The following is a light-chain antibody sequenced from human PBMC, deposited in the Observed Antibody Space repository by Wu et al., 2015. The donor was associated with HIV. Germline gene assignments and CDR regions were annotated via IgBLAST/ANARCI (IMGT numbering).Light chain of an antibody. J-gene: IGKJ1*01. V-gene: IGKV3-15*01. CDR1: QSINSK. CDR2: GAS. Sequence: IVMTQSPATLSVSPGERATLSCRASQSINSKLAWYQQKPGQAPRLLIYGASTRATGIPARFSGSGSGTEFTLTIRSTQSEDFAVYYCQQYVTSPRTFGQGTKVEIK. CDR3: QQYVTSPRT.